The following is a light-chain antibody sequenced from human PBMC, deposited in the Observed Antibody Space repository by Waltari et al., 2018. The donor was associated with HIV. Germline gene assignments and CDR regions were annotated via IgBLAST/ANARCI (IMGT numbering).Light chain of an antibody. J-gene: IGLJ3*02. Sequence: QSVLTQPPSASGTPGQRVTISCSGSSSNIGSNTVNWYQQLPGTAPTLLIYSNKQRPSGGPDRFFGAKSGTSASLAISGLQSEDEADYYCAAWDDSLNGRVFGGGTKLTVL. CDR1: SSNIGSNT. V-gene: IGLV1-44*01. CDR2: SNK. CDR3: AAWDDSLNGRV.